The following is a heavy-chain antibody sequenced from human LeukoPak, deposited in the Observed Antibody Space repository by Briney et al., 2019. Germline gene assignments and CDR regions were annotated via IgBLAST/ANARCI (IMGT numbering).Heavy chain of an antibody. V-gene: IGHV4-4*07. CDR2: IYSSGST. CDR3: ARHKGGYTVYYFDY. D-gene: IGHD5-12*01. J-gene: IGHJ4*02. CDR1: GESITYYY. Sequence: PSETLSLTCTVYGESITYYYWSWIRQPAGKGLEWIGRIYSSGSTNYNPSLKSRVTMSLDTSKKQFSLKLTSVTAAETAVYYCARHKGGYTVYYFDYWGQGTLVTVSS.